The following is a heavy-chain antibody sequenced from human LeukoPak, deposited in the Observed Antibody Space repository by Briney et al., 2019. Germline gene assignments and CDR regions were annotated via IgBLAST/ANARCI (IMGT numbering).Heavy chain of an antibody. J-gene: IGHJ5*02. CDR2: INHSGST. D-gene: IGHD6-6*01. Sequence: SETLSLTCAVYGGSFSGYYWSWIRQPPGKGLEWIGEINHSGSTNYNPSLKSRVTISVDTSKNQFSLKLSSVTAADTAVYYCASWCIAARPSGYNWFDPWGQGTLVTVSS. CDR1: GGSFSGYY. V-gene: IGHV4-34*01. CDR3: ASWCIAARPSGYNWFDP.